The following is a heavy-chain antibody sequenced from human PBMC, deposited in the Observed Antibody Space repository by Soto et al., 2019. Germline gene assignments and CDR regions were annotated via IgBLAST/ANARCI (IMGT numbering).Heavy chain of an antibody. CDR3: ARGRTLITGTSFDY. CDR1: GGSFSGYY. CDR2: INHSGST. J-gene: IGHJ4*02. D-gene: IGHD1-20*01. Sequence: QVQLQQWGAGLLKPSETLSLTCAVYGGSFSGYYWTWIRQPPGKGLEWIGEINHSGSTNYKPSLTSRVPISVDTSKNQLSLKMSSVTAADTAVYYCARGRTLITGTSFDYWGQGTLVTVSS. V-gene: IGHV4-34*01.